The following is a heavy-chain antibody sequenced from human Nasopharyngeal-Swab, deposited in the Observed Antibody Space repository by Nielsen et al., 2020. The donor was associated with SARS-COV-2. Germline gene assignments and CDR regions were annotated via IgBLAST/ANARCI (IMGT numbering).Heavy chain of an antibody. CDR3: ARGPDSSGYNYYYYYMDV. CDR2: INPNSGGT. Sequence: ASVKVSCKTSGYTFTGFDINWVRQATGQGLEWLGRINPNSGGTNYAQKFQGRVTMTRDTSISTAYMELSRLRSDDTAVYYCARGPDSSGYNYYYYYMDVWGKGTTVTVSS. CDR1: GYTFTGFD. D-gene: IGHD3-22*01. V-gene: IGHV1-2*06. J-gene: IGHJ6*03.